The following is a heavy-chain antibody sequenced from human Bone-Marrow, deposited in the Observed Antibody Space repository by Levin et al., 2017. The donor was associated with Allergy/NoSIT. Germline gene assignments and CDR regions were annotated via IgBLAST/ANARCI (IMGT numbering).Heavy chain of an antibody. CDR2: IYSSGNS. CDR3: AGSVAASFDAFDM. J-gene: IGHJ3*02. CDR1: GGSVTSGIYY. V-gene: IGHV4-61*02. D-gene: IGHD2-15*01. Sequence: SETLSLTCSVSGGSVTSGIYYWGWVRQAAGTGLEWIGRIYSSGNSHYNPALKSRATISLDTSKSQFSLKLTSVTAADTAVYYCAGSVAASFDAFDMWGQGTKVTVS.